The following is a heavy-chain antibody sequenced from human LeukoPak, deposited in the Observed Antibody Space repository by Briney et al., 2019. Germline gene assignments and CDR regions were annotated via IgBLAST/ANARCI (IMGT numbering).Heavy chain of an antibody. D-gene: IGHD1-26*01. CDR2: IYYSGST. CDR1: GGAISSYY. CDR3: ARHTEGKYSGSYYRYFDY. V-gene: IGHV4-59*08. J-gene: IGHJ4*02. Sequence: SETPSLTCTGPGGAISSYYRSWIRQPPGKGLEWIWYIYYSGSTNYNPPLKSRVTISVETSKNQFSLKLSSVTAADTAVYYCARHTEGKYSGSYYRYFDYWGQGTLVTVSS.